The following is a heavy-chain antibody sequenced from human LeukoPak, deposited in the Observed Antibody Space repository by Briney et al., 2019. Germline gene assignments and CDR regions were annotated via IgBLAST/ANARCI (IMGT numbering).Heavy chain of an antibody. CDR2: INHSGST. V-gene: IGHV4-34*01. CDR3: ARRSGDGYNDDFDY. Sequence: TSETLSLTCAVYGGSFSGYYWSWIRQLPGKGLEWIGEINHSGSTNYNPSLKSRVTISVDTSKNQFSLKLSSVTAADTAVYYCARRSGDGYNDDFDYWGQGTLVTVSS. J-gene: IGHJ4*02. D-gene: IGHD5-24*01. CDR1: GGSFSGYY.